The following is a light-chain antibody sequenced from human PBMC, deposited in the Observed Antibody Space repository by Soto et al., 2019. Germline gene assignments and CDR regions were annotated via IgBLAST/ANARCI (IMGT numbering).Light chain of an antibody. Sequence: DIVVSPSPDALPLSLGGKATINFKSSRRVLYSSNNKNSLAWYQQKPGQPPNLLITWASTRESGVPDRFSGSGSGTDFTLTIRRLQPEDVAVYYCQQYDTIPLTFGGGTKVDI. CDR1: RRVLYSSNNKNS. CDR3: QQYDTIPLT. V-gene: IGKV4-1*01. J-gene: IGKJ4*01. CDR2: WAS.